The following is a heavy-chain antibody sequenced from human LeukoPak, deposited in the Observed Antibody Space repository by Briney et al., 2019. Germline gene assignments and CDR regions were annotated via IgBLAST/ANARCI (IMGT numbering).Heavy chain of an antibody. CDR1: GFTLSSYA. Sequence: GSLRLSCAASGFTLSSYAMSWIRQSPGKGLEGTGEITHSGSTNYNPSLKSRVTISVDTSKDQFSLKLSSVTAADTAVYYCARGGGRKFFGGGAYYYYMDVWGKGTTVAVSS. CDR3: ARGGGRKFFGGGAYYYYMDV. D-gene: IGHD3-16*01. CDR2: ITHSGST. J-gene: IGHJ6*03. V-gene: IGHV4-34*01.